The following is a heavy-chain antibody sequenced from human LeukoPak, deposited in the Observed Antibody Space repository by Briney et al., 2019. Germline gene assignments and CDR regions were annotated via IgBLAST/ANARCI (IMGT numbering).Heavy chain of an antibody. D-gene: IGHD3-3*01. CDR1: GFTFSDYG. J-gene: IGHJ4*02. V-gene: IGHV3-30*02. Sequence: GGSLRLSCAASGFTFSDYGMHWVRQTPGKGLEWVAFIRYDESNKYYRDSVKGRFTISRDNSKNMLYLQMNSLRPEDTALYYCAKGGSYYNFWSGYHLEYWGQGSLVTVSS. CDR3: AKGGSYYNFWSGYHLEY. CDR2: IRYDESNK.